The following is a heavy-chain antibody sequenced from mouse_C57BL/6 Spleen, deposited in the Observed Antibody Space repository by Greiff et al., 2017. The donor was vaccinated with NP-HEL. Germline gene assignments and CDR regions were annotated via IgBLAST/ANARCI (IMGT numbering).Heavy chain of an antibody. CDR3: ARRGLGASTYFDY. V-gene: IGHV5-12*01. CDR1: GFTFSDYY. J-gene: IGHJ2*01. Sequence: EVMLVESGGGLVQPGGSLKLSCAASGFTFSDYYMYWVRQTPEKRLEWVAYISNGGGSTYYPDTVKGRFTISRDHAKNTLYLQMSRLKSEDTAMYYCARRGLGASTYFDYWGQGTTLTVSS. CDR2: ISNGGGST. D-gene: IGHD4-1*01.